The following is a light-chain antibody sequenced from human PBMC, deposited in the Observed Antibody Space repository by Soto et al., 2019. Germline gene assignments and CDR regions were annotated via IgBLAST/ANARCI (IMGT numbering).Light chain of an antibody. V-gene: IGKV3-20*01. Sequence: EIALAQSPSTLPLSPGERARLSCCPSRSVSSSYLAWCQQKPGQAPRLLIYGASSRATGIPDRFSGSGSGTDFTLTISRLEPEDFAVYYCQQYGSSPITFGQGTRLEIK. CDR1: RSVSSSY. J-gene: IGKJ5*01. CDR2: GAS. CDR3: QQYGSSPIT.